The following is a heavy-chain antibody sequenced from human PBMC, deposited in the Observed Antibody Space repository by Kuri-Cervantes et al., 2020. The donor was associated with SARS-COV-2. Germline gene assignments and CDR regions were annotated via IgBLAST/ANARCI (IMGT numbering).Heavy chain of an antibody. D-gene: IGHD3-22*01. CDR3: AKDTSGASGYSFDY. V-gene: IGHV3-30-3*01. Sequence: GGSLRLSCAASGFTFSSYAMHWVRQAPGKGLEWVAVISYDGSNKYYADSVKGRFTISRDNSKNTLYLQMNSLRAEDTALYYCAKDTSGASGYSFDYWGQGTLVTGSS. CDR2: ISYDGSNK. CDR1: GFTFSSYA. J-gene: IGHJ4*02.